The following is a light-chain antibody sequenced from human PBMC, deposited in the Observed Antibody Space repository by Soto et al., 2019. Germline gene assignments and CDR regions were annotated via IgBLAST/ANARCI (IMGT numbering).Light chain of an antibody. CDR3: QQYNTWYT. V-gene: IGKV1-5*03. Sequence: DIQMTQSPSTLSASVGDRVTITCRASRNINKWLAWYQQKPGKAPNLLIYKTSSLESGVPSRFSGGGSGTEHTLTISSLQPDDFATYYCQQYNTWYTFGQGTRLELK. CDR1: RNINKW. CDR2: KTS. J-gene: IGKJ2*01.